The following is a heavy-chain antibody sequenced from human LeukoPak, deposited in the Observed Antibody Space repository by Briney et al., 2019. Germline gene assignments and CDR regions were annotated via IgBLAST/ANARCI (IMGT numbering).Heavy chain of an antibody. CDR1: GFTFSSYS. CDR2: ISGSGSYI. Sequence: GGSLRLSCAASGFTFSSYSVNWVRQAPGKGLEWVSSISGSGSYIYQADSVKGRFTISRDNAKNSLYLQMNSLRAEDTAVYYCARDFKDPYSGSYTVCDYWGQGTLVTVSS. CDR3: ARDFKDPYSGSYTVCDY. D-gene: IGHD1-26*01. V-gene: IGHV3-21*04. J-gene: IGHJ4*02.